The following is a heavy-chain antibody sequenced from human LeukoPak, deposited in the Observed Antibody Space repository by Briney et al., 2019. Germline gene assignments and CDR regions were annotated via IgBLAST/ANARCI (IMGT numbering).Heavy chain of an antibody. J-gene: IGHJ3*02. CDR2: ISGSGGST. CDR1: GFTFSSYA. Sequence: GGSLRLSCAASGFTFSSYAMSWVRQAPGKGLEWVSAISGSGGSTYYADSVKGRFTISRDNSKNTQYLQMNSLRAEDTAVYYCAKVFGNYGTFDIWGQGTMVTVSS. CDR3: AKVFGNYGTFDI. V-gene: IGHV3-23*01. D-gene: IGHD3-16*01.